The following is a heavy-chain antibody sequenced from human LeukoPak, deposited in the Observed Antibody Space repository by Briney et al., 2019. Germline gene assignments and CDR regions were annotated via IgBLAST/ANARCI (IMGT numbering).Heavy chain of an antibody. D-gene: IGHD6-13*01. Sequence: GGSLRLSCAASGFTFSSYWMSWVRQAPGKGLEWVAFISSDGRYKSHADSVKGRCTISRDNSKNTLYLQMNSLRPEDTAVYYCAKDSSLYGTSWWGNYFDYWGQGTLVTVSS. CDR3: AKDSSLYGTSWWGNYFDY. CDR2: ISSDGRYK. CDR1: GFTFSSYW. J-gene: IGHJ4*02. V-gene: IGHV3-30*18.